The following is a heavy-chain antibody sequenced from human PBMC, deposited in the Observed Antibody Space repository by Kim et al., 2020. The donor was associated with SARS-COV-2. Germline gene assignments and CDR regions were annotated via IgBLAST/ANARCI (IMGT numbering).Heavy chain of an antibody. CDR3: ARDLYYYDSSGYSR. D-gene: IGHD3-22*01. J-gene: IGHJ4*02. V-gene: IGHV3-7*01. Sequence: VDSVKCRFTIARDNAKNSLYLQMNSLRAEDTAVYYCARDLYYYDSSGYSRWGQGTLVTVSS.